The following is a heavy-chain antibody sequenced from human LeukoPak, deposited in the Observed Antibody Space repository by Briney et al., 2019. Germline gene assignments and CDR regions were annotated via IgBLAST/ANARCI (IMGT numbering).Heavy chain of an antibody. D-gene: IGHD6-19*01. V-gene: IGHV3-23*01. J-gene: IGHJ4*02. Sequence: PGGSLRLSCAASGFTFSSYAMSWVRQAPGKGLEWVSAISGSGGNTYYADSVKGRFTISRDNSKNTLYLQMNSLRAEDTAVYYCAKGLYSSGWFRGDFDYWGQGTLVTVSS. CDR3: AKGLYSSGWFRGDFDY. CDR1: GFTFSSYA. CDR2: ISGSGGNT.